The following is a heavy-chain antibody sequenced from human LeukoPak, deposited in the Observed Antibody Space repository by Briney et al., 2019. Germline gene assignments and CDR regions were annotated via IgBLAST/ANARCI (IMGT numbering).Heavy chain of an antibody. J-gene: IGHJ6*02. CDR2: ISYDGSNK. Sequence: GGSLRLSCAASGFTFSSYGMHWVRQAPGKGLEWVAVISYDGSNKYYADSVKGRFTISRDNSKNTLYLQMNSLRAEDTAVYSCAKDLIEMATIPYYYGMDVWGQGTTVTVSS. CDR3: AKDLIEMATIPYYYGMDV. V-gene: IGHV3-30*18. D-gene: IGHD5-24*01. CDR1: GFTFSSYG.